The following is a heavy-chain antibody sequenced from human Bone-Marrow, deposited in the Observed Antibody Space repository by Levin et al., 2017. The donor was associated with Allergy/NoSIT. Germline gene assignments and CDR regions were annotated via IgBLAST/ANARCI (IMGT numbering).Heavy chain of an antibody. J-gene: IGHJ5*02. CDR1: RGSISSRGSY. CDR2: ISYNGST. Sequence: PSETLSLTCTVSRGSISSRGSYWSWVRQHPGRGLEWIGYISYNGSTYYNPSLRSRLTISVDTSKNQFSLNLSSVTVADTAVYYCARDYLRFGSGTWGEGFDPWGQGTLVTVSS. D-gene: IGHD3-10*01. CDR3: ARDYLRFGSGTWGEGFDP. V-gene: IGHV4-31*03.